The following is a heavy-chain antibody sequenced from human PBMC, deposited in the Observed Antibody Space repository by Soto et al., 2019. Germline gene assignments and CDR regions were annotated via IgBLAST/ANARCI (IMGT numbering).Heavy chain of an antibody. Sequence: SVKVSCKASGGTFSSNAITWVRKAPGQGLEWMGGVIPIFGTSNYAQKFQGRVTIIADESTSTVYMVLNSLRAEDTAVYYCARDLLWFTTGGPGAFDIWGQGTMVTVSS. CDR3: ARDLLWFTTGGPGAFDI. CDR2: VIPIFGTS. V-gene: IGHV1-69*13. D-gene: IGHD3-10*01. J-gene: IGHJ3*02. CDR1: GGTFSSNA.